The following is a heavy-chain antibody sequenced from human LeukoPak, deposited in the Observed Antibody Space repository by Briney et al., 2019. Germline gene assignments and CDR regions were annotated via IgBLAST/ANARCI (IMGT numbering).Heavy chain of an antibody. CDR1: GYTFTGYY. CDR2: INPNSGGT. V-gene: IGHV1-2*04. CDR3: ARGVAVAARYYFDY. Sequence: ASVKVSCKASGYTFTGYYMHWVRQAPGQGLEWRGWINPNSGGTNYAQKFQGWVTMTRDTSISTAYMELSRLRSDDTAVYYCARGVAVAARYYFDYWGQGTLVTVSS. J-gene: IGHJ4*02. D-gene: IGHD6-19*01.